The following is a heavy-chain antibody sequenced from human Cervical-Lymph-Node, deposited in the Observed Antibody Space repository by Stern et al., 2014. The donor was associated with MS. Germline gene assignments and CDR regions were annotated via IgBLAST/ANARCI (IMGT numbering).Heavy chain of an antibody. CDR3: ARTYSGGYLYLFDP. Sequence: VQLVESGAEVKKPGASVKVSCKASGYTFTSYDINWVRQAPGQGLEWMGLMNPNSGNTGYAQKFQGRVTMTRDTSISTAYMELRSLRDEDTAVYYCARTYSGGYLYLFDPWGQGTLVTVSS. D-gene: IGHD1-26*01. CDR1: GYTFTSYD. V-gene: IGHV1-8*01. CDR2: MNPNSGNT. J-gene: IGHJ5*02.